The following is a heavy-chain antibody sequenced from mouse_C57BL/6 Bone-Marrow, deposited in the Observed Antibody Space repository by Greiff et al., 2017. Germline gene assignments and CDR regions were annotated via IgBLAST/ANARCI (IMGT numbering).Heavy chain of an antibody. V-gene: IGHV1-52*01. CDR2: IDPSDSET. D-gene: IGHD1-1*01. Sequence: VQLQQPGAELVRPGSSVKLSCKASGYTFTSYWMHWVKQRPIQGLEWIGNIDPSDSETHYNQKFKDKATLTVNKSSSTAYMQLSSLTSEDSAVYYCARDNLGQYYGSSYGYCDVWGTGTTVTVSS. CDR3: ARDNLGQYYGSSYGYCDV. CDR1: GYTFTSYW. J-gene: IGHJ1*03.